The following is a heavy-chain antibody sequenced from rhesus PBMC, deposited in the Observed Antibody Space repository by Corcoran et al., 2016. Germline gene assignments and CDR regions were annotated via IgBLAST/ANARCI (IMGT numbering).Heavy chain of an antibody. Sequence: EVQLVQSGAEVKRPGESLKISCKTSGYSFTSYWISWVGQMPGKGSGWMGAIDPSVSDTRSSPSFQGQVTIPADKSISTAYLQWSSLKASDSATYYCAKYSGYSYYFDYWGQGVLVTVSS. V-gene: IGHV5-2*01. CDR2: IDPSVSDT. D-gene: IGHD5-24*01. J-gene: IGHJ4*01. CDR3: AKYSGYSYYFDY. CDR1: GYSFTSYW.